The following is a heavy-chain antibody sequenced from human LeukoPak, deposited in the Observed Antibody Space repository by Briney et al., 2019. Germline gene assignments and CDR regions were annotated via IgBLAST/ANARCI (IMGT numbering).Heavy chain of an antibody. J-gene: IGHJ4*02. V-gene: IGHV3-11*06. CDR1: GFTFSDYY. D-gene: IGHD4-23*01. Sequence: GGSLRLSCAASGFTFSDYYMSWIRQAPGKGLEWVSYISSSSSYIYYADSVKGRFTISRDNAKNSLYLQMNSLRAEDTAVYYCARDPADDYGGNSGIWGQGTLVTVSS. CDR3: ARDPADDYGGNSGI. CDR2: ISSSSSYI.